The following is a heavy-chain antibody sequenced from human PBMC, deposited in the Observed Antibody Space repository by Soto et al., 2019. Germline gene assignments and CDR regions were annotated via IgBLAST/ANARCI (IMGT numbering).Heavy chain of an antibody. V-gene: IGHV3-23*01. D-gene: IGHD3-3*01. CDR3: AKDPNGDYDFWSGWLGFDY. Sequence: PGGSLRLSCAASGFTFSSYAMSWVRQAPGKGLEWVSAISGSGGSTYYADSVKGRFTISRDNSKNTLCLQMNSLRAEDTAVYYCAKDPNGDYDFWSGWLGFDYWGQGTLVTVSS. J-gene: IGHJ4*02. CDR2: ISGSGGST. CDR1: GFTFSSYA.